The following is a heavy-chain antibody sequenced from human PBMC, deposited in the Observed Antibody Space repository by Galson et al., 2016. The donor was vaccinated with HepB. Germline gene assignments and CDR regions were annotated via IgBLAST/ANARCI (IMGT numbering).Heavy chain of an antibody. CDR2: IIPVFGTA. D-gene: IGHD1/OR15-1a*01. V-gene: IGHV1-69*06. Sequence: SVKVSCKASGGTFNTYAINWVRQAPGQGLEWLGGIIPVFGTANYAQKIQGRVTITADTSTSTVYMVLSSLRSEDTAIYFCARVSLDSEQDCWGQGTPVTVSS. CDR1: GGTFNTYA. CDR3: ARVSLDSEQDC. J-gene: IGHJ4*02.